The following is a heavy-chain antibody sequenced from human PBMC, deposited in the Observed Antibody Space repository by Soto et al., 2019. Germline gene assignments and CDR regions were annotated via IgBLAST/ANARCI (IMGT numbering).Heavy chain of an antibody. D-gene: IGHD2-2*01. J-gene: IGHJ5*02. CDR2: VYFTGPP. V-gene: IGHV4-39*01. CDR3: ARQEAGGDTLKYFDP. Sequence: QLQLQESGPGLVKTSETLSLTCTVSGGPIVSSTHYWVWIRQSPGKGLEWIGSVYFTGPPYRSPALKRLVSIAVDTSRNHFSLKLSSVNAADTAMYYCARQEAGGDTLKYFDPWGQGTLVTVSS. CDR1: GGPIVSSTHY.